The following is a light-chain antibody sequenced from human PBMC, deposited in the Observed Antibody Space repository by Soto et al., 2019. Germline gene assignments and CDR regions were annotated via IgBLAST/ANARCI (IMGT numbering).Light chain of an antibody. V-gene: IGLV2-14*01. CDR2: DVS. Sequence: QSALTQPASVSGSPGQSISFSCTGSSSDIGGYNYVSWYQQHPGKAPKLMIYDVSIRPSGVSNRFSGSKSGNTASLTISGLQAKDEADYYCSSFTRSSTQVFGTGTKLTVL. CDR3: SSFTRSSTQV. J-gene: IGLJ1*01. CDR1: SSDIGGYNY.